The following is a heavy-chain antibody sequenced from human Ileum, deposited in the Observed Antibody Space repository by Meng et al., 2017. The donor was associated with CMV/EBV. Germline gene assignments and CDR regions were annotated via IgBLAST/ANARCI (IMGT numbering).Heavy chain of an antibody. V-gene: IGHV1-18*01. Sequence: CKASGYTFNSYGISWVRQAPGQGLEWMGWISAYNGNTNYAQKLQGRVTMTTDTSTSAAYMELRSLRSDDTAVYYCASGTEWGLFDYWGQGTLVTVSS. CDR1: GYTFNSYG. CDR3: ASGTEWGLFDY. J-gene: IGHJ4*02. D-gene: IGHD3/OR15-3a*01. CDR2: ISAYNGNT.